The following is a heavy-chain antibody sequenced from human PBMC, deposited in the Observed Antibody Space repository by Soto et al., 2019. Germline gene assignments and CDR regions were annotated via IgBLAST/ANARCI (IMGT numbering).Heavy chain of an antibody. D-gene: IGHD1-1*01. CDR2: ISYDGSHK. CDR1: VFTFSIYA. J-gene: IGHJ4*02. V-gene: IGHV3-30*18. CDR3: AKLADRNDEDC. Sequence: GVSLIVFCVPSVFTFSIYAMPWVPQAPGKGLAWVAVISYDGSHKYYADSVKGRFTISRDNSKNTLYLQMNSLRAEDTAVYFCAKLADRNDEDCWGQGTMFTVSS.